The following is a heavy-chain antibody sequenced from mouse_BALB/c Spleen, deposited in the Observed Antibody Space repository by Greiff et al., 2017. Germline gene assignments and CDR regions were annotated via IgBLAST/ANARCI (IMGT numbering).Heavy chain of an antibody. V-gene: IGHV3-8*02. J-gene: IGHJ2*01. CDR3: ARCYYYGSPPDY. Sequence: VQLQQSGPSLVKPSQTLSLTCSVTGDSITSGYWNWIRKFPGNKLEYMGYISYSGSTYYNPSLKSRISITRDTSKNQYYLQLNSVTTEDSATYYCARCYYYGSPPDYWGQGTTLTVSS. CDR2: ISYSGST. CDR1: GDSITSGY. D-gene: IGHD1-1*01.